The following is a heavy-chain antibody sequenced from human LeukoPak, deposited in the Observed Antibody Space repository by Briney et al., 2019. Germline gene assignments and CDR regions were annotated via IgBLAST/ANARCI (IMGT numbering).Heavy chain of an antibody. CDR3: AKGQVGWYYFTMDV. J-gene: IGHJ6*02. V-gene: IGHV3-23*01. Sequence: GGSLRLSCAASGFTFSIYAMSWVRHAPGKGLGWVSAISGCGDSTYYAHSVKGRFTISRDNSKNTLYLQMNSLRAEDTAVYYCAKGQVGWYYFTMDVWGQGTTVTVSS. CDR1: GFTFSIYA. D-gene: IGHD6-19*01. CDR2: ISGCGDST.